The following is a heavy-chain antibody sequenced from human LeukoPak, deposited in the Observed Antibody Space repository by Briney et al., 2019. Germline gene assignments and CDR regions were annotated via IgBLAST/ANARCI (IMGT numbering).Heavy chain of an antibody. CDR2: IYYSGST. D-gene: IGHD5-24*01. Sequence: PSETLSLTCTVSGGSISSYYWSWIRQPPGKGLEWIGYIYYSGSTSYNPSLRSRVTISVDTSKNQLSLKLYSVTAADTAVYYCARAGTLQSNPSAFDIWGQGTMVTVSS. V-gene: IGHV4-59*01. J-gene: IGHJ3*02. CDR1: GGSISSYY. CDR3: ARAGTLQSNPSAFDI.